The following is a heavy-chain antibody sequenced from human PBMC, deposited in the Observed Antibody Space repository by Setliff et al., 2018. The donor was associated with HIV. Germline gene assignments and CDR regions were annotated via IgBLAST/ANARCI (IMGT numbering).Heavy chain of an antibody. CDR1: GFIFSGYT. J-gene: IGHJ4*02. Sequence: PGGSLRLSCAASGFIFSGYTMVWVRQAPGKGLEWVSSISSSGNFIYYEDSVKGRFTMSRDNAKNSLYLQMDSLRVEDTGFYYCARDPYWLDGYFDYWGPGTLVTVSS. CDR3: ARDPYWLDGYFDY. V-gene: IGHV3-21*01. D-gene: IGHD6-19*01. CDR2: ISSSGNFI.